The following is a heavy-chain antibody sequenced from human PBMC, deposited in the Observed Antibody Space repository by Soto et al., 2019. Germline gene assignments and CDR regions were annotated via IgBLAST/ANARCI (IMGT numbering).Heavy chain of an antibody. J-gene: IGHJ1*01. CDR2: IDYSGST. V-gene: IGHV4-31*03. CDR1: GGSISSVGYY. Sequence: SETLSLTCTVSGGSISSVGYYWSWIRQHPLKGLEWIGYIDYSGSTYYNPSLKSRVTISVDTSKNQFSLKMSAVTAADTAVYYCARYFSNAYYDSSGYYFGHWGQGTLVTVSS. CDR3: ARYFSNAYYDSSGYYFGH. D-gene: IGHD3-22*01.